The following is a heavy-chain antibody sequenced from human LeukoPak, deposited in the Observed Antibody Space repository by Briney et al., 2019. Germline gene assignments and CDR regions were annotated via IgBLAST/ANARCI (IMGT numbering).Heavy chain of an antibody. CDR2: ITGSGGST. CDR3: ARASGSGNYNIWYFDL. D-gene: IGHD3-10*01. J-gene: IGHJ2*01. CDR1: GFTFSNYA. V-gene: IGHV3-23*01. Sequence: GGSLRLSCAASGFTFSNYAMSWVRQAPGKGLQWVSAITGSGGSTYYADSVKGRFTISRDNAKNTLYLQMNSLRDEDTAVYYCARASGSGNYNIWYFDLWGRGTLVTVSS.